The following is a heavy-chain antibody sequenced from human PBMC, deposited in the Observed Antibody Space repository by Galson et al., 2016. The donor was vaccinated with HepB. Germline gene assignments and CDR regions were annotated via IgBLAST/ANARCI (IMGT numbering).Heavy chain of an antibody. D-gene: IGHD4-23*01. CDR1: GGSISSYY. Sequence: ETLSLTCTVSGGSISSYYWSWIRQSPGKGLECIGYIEYSGSANYNPSLKSRVTISVDTSKNQFSLKLSSVTAADTAVYYCARHFPSHNGGLFDHWGQGTLVTVSS. J-gene: IGHJ4*02. V-gene: IGHV4-59*08. CDR2: IEYSGSA. CDR3: ARHFPSHNGGLFDH.